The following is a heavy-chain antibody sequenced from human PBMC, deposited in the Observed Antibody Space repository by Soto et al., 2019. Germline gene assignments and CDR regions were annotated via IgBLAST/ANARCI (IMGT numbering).Heavy chain of an antibody. CDR2: ISSSSSYI. J-gene: IGHJ4*02. Sequence: EVQLVESGGGLVKPGGSQRLSCAASGFTFSSYSMNWVRQAPGKGLEWVSSISSSSSYIYYADSVKGRFTISRDNAKNSLYLQMNSLRAEDTAVYYCARDQPGYSYGYGLGYWGQGTLVTVSS. V-gene: IGHV3-21*01. CDR1: GFTFSSYS. CDR3: ARDQPGYSYGYGLGY. D-gene: IGHD5-18*01.